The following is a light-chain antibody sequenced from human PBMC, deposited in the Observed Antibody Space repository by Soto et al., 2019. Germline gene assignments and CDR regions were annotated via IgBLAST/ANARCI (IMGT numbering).Light chain of an antibody. CDR2: VAS. Sequence: EIVLTQSPGTLSLSPGDRATLSCRASQSVSSNYLAWYQQKPGQAPRLLIYVASIRATGIPDRFSGSGSGADFTHTIRRLEPEDFAVYYCQQYGSSPRTFGQGTKVEIK. CDR3: QQYGSSPRT. CDR1: QSVSSNY. V-gene: IGKV3-20*01. J-gene: IGKJ1*01.